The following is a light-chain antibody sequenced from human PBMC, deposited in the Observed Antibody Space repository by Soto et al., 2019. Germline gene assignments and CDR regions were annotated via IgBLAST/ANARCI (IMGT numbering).Light chain of an antibody. Sequence: EIVMTQSPASLSVSPGESVTLSCRASQSVTSNLAWYQQKPGQAPRLLIYGTSTRATGIPARFSGSGSGTDFTLTISSLQAADFAVYHCQQYSSWPVTFGQGTRLEIK. CDR1: QSVTSN. V-gene: IGKV3-15*01. CDR3: QQYSSWPVT. CDR2: GTS. J-gene: IGKJ5*01.